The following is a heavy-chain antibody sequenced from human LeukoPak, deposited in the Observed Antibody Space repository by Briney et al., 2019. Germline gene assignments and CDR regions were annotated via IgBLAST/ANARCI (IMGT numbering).Heavy chain of an antibody. J-gene: IGHJ1*01. CDR3: AKEECSNTCCSYFQH. D-gene: IGHD2-2*01. V-gene: IGHV3-23*01. CDR2: ISGSGGST. CDR1: GFTFSNYA. Sequence: GGSLRLSCAASGFTFSNYAMPWVRQAPGKGLEWVSGISGSGGSTYYADSVEGRFTISRDNSKNTLYLQVSSLRAEDTAVYYCAKEECSNTCCSYFQHWGQGTLVTVSS.